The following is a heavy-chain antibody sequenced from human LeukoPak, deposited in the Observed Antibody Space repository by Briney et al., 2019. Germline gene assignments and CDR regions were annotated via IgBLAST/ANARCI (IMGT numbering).Heavy chain of an antibody. J-gene: IGHJ4*02. Sequence: GGSLRLSCAASGFTFSSYAMSWVRQAPGKGLEWVSAISGSGGSTYYADSVKGRFTISRDNSKNTLYLQMNSLRAEDTAVYYCAKVSTLWFGELLMGFDYWGQGTLVTVSS. V-gene: IGHV3-23*01. CDR1: GFTFSSYA. CDR3: AKVSTLWFGELLMGFDY. D-gene: IGHD3-10*01. CDR2: ISGSGGST.